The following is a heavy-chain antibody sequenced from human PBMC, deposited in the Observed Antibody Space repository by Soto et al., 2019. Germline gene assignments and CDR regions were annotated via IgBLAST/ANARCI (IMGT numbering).Heavy chain of an antibody. CDR3: TRSDYGDAPGY. CDR2: ITSNGNFL. Sequence: GSLRLSCATSGFPFYVYGMTWVRQAPGKGLEWVSSITSNGNFLYYADAVRGRFSISRDNPKTSVSLEMNNLRAEDTAVYYCTRSDYGDAPGYWGQGTLVTVSS. D-gene: IGHD4-17*01. J-gene: IGHJ4*02. V-gene: IGHV3-21*01. CDR1: GFPFYVYG.